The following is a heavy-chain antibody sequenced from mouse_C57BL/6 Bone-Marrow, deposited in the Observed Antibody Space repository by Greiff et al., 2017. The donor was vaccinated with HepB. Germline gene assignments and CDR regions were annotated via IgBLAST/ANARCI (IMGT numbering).Heavy chain of an antibody. CDR1: GFSLSTSGMG. Sequence: QVTLKVSGPGILQSSQTLSLTCSFSGFSLSTSGMGVSWIRQPSGKGLEWLAHIYWDDDKRYNPSLKSRLTISKDTSRNQVFLKITSVDTADTATYYCARRRTIVTTRVAGAYYYAMDYWGQGTSVTVSS. CDR2: IYWDDDK. J-gene: IGHJ4*01. V-gene: IGHV8-12*01. CDR3: ARRRTIVTTRVAGAYYYAMDY. D-gene: IGHD2-5*01.